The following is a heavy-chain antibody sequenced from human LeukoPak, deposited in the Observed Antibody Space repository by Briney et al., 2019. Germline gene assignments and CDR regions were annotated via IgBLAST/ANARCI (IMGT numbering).Heavy chain of an antibody. CDR2: FYYSGST. CDR1: GGSISSYY. J-gene: IGHJ4*02. Sequence: SETLSLTCTVSGGSISSYYWSWIQQPPGKGLEWIGYFYYSGSTNYNPSLKSRVTISVDTSKNQFSLKLSSVTAADTAVYYCARYYCGGHCYGFDYWGQGTLVTVSS. V-gene: IGHV4-59*01. D-gene: IGHD2-21*02. CDR3: ARYYCGGHCYGFDY.